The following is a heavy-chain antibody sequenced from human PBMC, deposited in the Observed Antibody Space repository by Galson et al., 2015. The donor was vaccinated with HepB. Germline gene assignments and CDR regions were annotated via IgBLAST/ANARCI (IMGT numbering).Heavy chain of an antibody. J-gene: IGHJ6*02. V-gene: IGHV1-69*04. CDR1: GGTFSSYA. CDR2: IIPILGIA. D-gene: IGHD2-21*02. CDR3: ASAQVVTAILGYYYGMDV. Sequence: SVKVSCKASGGTFSSYAISWVRQAPGQGLEWMGRIIPILGIANYAQKFQGRVTITADKSTSTAYMELSSLRSEDAAVYYCASAQVVTAILGYYYGMDVWGQGTTVTVSS.